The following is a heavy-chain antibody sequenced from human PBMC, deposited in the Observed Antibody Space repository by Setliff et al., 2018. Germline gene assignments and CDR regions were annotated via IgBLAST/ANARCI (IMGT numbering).Heavy chain of an antibody. J-gene: IGHJ4*02. D-gene: IGHD1-1*01. V-gene: IGHV4-39*01. Sequence: SETLSLTCKVSGDSMNSGVYYWAWIRQPPGKGLEWIGRIYSSGTTYYNSSLKSRVTISVDTSKSQFSLRLNSVTAADTAVYYCARTGTYRYFDYWGRGTLVTVSS. CDR1: GDSMNSGVYY. CDR2: IYSSGTT. CDR3: ARTGTYRYFDY.